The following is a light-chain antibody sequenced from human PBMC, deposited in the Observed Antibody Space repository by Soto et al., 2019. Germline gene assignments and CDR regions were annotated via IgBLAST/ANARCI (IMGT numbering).Light chain of an antibody. CDR3: QQYKNWPPFT. Sequence: EIVMTQSPATLSVSPGESATLSCRASQSVSSNLAWYQQKPGQAPRLLIYGASTRATGIPARFSGSGSGTEFTLTISSLQSEDFAVYYCQQYKNWPPFTFGPGTKVEIK. J-gene: IGKJ3*01. CDR1: QSVSSN. CDR2: GAS. V-gene: IGKV3-15*01.